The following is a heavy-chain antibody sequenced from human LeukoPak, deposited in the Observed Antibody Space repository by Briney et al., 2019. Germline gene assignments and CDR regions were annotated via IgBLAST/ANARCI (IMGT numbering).Heavy chain of an antibody. CDR1: GFTFSSYG. CDR3: ARFVANWNPGGMDV. V-gene: IGHV3-30*03. D-gene: IGHD1-20*01. Sequence: PGRSLRLSCAASGFTFSSYGMHWVRQAPGKGLEWVAVISYDGSNKYYADSVKGRFTISRDNSKNTLYLQMNSLRAEDTAVYYCARFVANWNPGGMDVWGQGTTVIVSS. J-gene: IGHJ6*02. CDR2: ISYDGSNK.